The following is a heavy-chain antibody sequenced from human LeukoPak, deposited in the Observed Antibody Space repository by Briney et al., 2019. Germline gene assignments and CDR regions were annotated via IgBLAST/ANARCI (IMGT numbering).Heavy chain of an antibody. D-gene: IGHD6-13*01. Sequence: GGSLRLSCAASGFTFNSFAMSWVRQAPGKGLEWVAFIRYDGSNKYYADSVKGRFTISRDNSKNTLYLQMNSLRAEDTAVYYCAREDPPGIAADEYFQHWGQGTLVTVSS. CDR3: AREDPPGIAADEYFQH. J-gene: IGHJ1*01. CDR1: GFTFNSFA. CDR2: IRYDGSNK. V-gene: IGHV3-30*02.